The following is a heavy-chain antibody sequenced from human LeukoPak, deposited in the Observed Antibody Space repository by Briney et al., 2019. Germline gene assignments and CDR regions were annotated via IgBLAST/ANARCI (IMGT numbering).Heavy chain of an antibody. J-gene: IGHJ5*02. Sequence: ASVKVSCKVSGYTLTELSMRWVRQAPGKGLEWMGGFDPEDGETIYAQKFQGRVTMTEDTSTDTAYMELSSLRSEDTAVYYCATDAQQLSRGWFDPWGQGTLVTVSS. CDR3: ATDAQQLSRGWFDP. CDR2: FDPEDGET. CDR1: GYTLTELS. V-gene: IGHV1-24*01. D-gene: IGHD6-13*01.